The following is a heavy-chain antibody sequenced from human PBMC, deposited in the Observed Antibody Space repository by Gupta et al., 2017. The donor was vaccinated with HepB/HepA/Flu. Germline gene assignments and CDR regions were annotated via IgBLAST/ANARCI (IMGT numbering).Heavy chain of an antibody. D-gene: IGHD2/OR15-2a*01. CDR3: ARDDAGGGAFN. J-gene: IGHJ4*02. CDR1: GFTFSSYS. V-gene: IGHV3-21*01. CDR2: ISSSSSYI. Sequence: EVQLVESGGGLVKPGGSLRLSCAASGFTFSSYSMNWVRQAPGKGLEWVSSISSSSSYIYYAGSVKGRFTISRDNSKNSLYLQMNSLRAEDTAVYYCARDDAGGGAFNWGQGTLVTVSS.